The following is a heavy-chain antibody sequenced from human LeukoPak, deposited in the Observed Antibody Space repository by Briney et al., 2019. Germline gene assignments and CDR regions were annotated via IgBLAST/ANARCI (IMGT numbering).Heavy chain of an antibody. J-gene: IGHJ4*02. CDR2: ITSRSSYI. D-gene: IGHD2-15*01. CDR1: GFSFSGYA. Sequence: PGRSLRLSCVASGFSFSGYAMHWVRQAPGKGLEWVSSITSRSSYIYYADSVKGRFTISRDNAKNSLYLQMNSLRAEDTAVYYCARVPHDIVVVVAATPDYWGQGTRVTVSS. V-gene: IGHV3-21*01. CDR3: ARVPHDIVVVVAATPDY.